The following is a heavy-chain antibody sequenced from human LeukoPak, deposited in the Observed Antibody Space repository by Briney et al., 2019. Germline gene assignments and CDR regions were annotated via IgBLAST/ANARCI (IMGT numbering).Heavy chain of an antibody. D-gene: IGHD3-9*01. V-gene: IGHV3-30*18. J-gene: IGHJ4*02. CDR3: AKSRSDILTGYYGPFDY. Sequence: GRSLRLSCAASGFTFSSYGMRWVRQAPGKGLEWVSVISYDGSNKYYADSVKGRFTISRDNSKNTLYLQMNSLRAEDTAVYYCAKSRSDILTGYYGPFDYWGQGTLVTVSS. CDR1: GFTFSSYG. CDR2: ISYDGSNK.